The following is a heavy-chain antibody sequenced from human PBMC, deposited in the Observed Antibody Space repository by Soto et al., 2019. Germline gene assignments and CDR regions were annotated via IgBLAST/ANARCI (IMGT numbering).Heavy chain of an antibody. CDR2: IWYDGSNK. CDR3: ARGDYGGNSHAFDI. D-gene: IGHD4-17*01. CDR1: GFTLSRYG. J-gene: IGHJ3*02. V-gene: IGHV3-33*01. Sequence: QVQLVEPGGGVVQPGRSLRLSCAASGFTLSRYGMHWVRQAPGKGLEWVAIIWYDGSNKYYADSVRGRFTISRDNSKNTLYLQMNSLRAEDTAVYYCARGDYGGNSHAFDIWGQGTMVTVSS.